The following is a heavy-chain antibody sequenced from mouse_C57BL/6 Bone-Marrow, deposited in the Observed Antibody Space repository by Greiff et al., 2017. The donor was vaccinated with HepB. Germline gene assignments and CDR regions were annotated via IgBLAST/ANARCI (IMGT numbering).Heavy chain of an antibody. Sequence: VKLMESGPELVKPGASVKISCKASGYAFSSSWMNWVKQRPGKGLEWIGRIYPGDGDTNYNGKFKGKATLTADKSSSTAYMQLSSLTSEDSAVYFCARDYSNPYWYFDVWGTGTTVTVSS. CDR3: ARDYSNPYWYFDV. J-gene: IGHJ1*03. CDR1: GYAFSSSW. V-gene: IGHV1-82*01. CDR2: IYPGDGDT. D-gene: IGHD2-5*01.